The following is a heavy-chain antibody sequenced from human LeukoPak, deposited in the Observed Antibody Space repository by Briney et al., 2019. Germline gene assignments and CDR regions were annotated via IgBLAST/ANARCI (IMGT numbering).Heavy chain of an antibody. J-gene: IGHJ6*02. V-gene: IGHV3-7*01. Sequence: GGALRRSCAASGFTFSSYWMSWVRQAPGKGLEWVANIKQDGSEKYYVDSVKGRFTISRDNAKNSLYLQMNSLRAEDTAVYYCARSSDSSWYLIDYYYYGMDVWGQGTTVTVSS. CDR2: IKQDGSEK. CDR3: ARSSDSSWYLIDYYYYGMDV. D-gene: IGHD6-13*01. CDR1: GFTFSSYW.